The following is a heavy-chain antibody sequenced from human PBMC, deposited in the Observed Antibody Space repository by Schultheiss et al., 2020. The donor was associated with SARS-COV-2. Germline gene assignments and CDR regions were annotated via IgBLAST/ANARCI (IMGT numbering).Heavy chain of an antibody. CDR1: GFTFSTFA. Sequence: GGSLRLSCAGSGFTFSTFAMTWVRQAPGKGLEWVSGISGSGGTTNYADSVKGRFTISRDNSKNTLYLQMNSLRAEDTAVYYCARALIYGDKEDYWGQGTLVTVSS. D-gene: IGHD4-17*01. V-gene: IGHV3-23*01. CDR2: ISGSGGTT. CDR3: ARALIYGDKEDY. J-gene: IGHJ4*02.